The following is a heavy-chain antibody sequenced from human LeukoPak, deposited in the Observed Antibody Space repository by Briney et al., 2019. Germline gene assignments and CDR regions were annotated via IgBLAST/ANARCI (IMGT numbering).Heavy chain of an antibody. CDR3: AGEVGAYYGSGSYPWPHFETYCYYYYYMDV. J-gene: IGHJ6*03. D-gene: IGHD3-10*01. V-gene: IGHV4-34*01. CDR2: INHSGST. CDR1: GGSFSGYY. Sequence: SETLSLTCAVYGGSFSGYYWSWIRQPPGKGLEWIGEINHSGSTNYNPSLKSRVTISVDTSKNQFSLKLSSVTAADTAVYYCAGEVGAYYGSGSYPWPHFETYCYYYYYMDVWGKGTTVTVSS.